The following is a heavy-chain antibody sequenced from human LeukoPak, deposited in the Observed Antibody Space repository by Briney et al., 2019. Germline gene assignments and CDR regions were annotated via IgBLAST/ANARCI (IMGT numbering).Heavy chain of an antibody. V-gene: IGHV4-59*08. Sequence: SETLSLTCTVSGGSISSYYWSWIRQPPGKGLEWIGYIYYSGSTNYNPSLKSRVTISVDTSKNQFSLKLSSVTAADTAVYYCARSSGWYNYWGQGTLVTVSS. CDR2: IYYSGST. D-gene: IGHD6-19*01. J-gene: IGHJ4*02. CDR3: ARSSGWYNY. CDR1: GGSISSYY.